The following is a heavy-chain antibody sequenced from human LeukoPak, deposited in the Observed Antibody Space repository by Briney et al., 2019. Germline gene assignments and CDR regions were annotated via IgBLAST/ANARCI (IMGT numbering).Heavy chain of an antibody. CDR1: GFTFSSYG. CDR3: AKLGYCSGGSCSPFDY. D-gene: IGHD2-15*01. J-gene: IGHJ4*02. CDR2: ISYDGSNK. Sequence: GRSLRLSCAASGFTFSSYGMHWVRQAPGTGLEWVAVISYDGSNKYYADSVKGRFTISRDNSKNTLYLQMNSLRAEDTAVYYCAKLGYCSGGSCSPFDYWGQGTLVTVSS. V-gene: IGHV3-30*18.